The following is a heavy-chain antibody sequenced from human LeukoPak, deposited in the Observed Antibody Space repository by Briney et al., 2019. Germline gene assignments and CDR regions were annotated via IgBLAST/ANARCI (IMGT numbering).Heavy chain of an antibody. CDR3: ARGCNYYYYYYMDV. V-gene: IGHV4-34*01. CDR1: GGSFSGYY. Sequence: SETLSLTCAVYGGSFSGYYWSWIRQPPGKGLEWIGEINHSGSTNYNPSLKSRVTISVDTSKNQFSLKLSSVTAADTAVYYCARGCNYYYYYYMDVWGKGTTVTVSS. CDR2: INHSGST. J-gene: IGHJ6*03.